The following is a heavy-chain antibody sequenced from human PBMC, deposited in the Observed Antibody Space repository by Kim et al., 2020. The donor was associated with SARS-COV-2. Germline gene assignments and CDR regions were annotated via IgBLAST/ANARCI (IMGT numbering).Heavy chain of an antibody. J-gene: IGHJ5*01. CDR1: GGSISSYY. CDR2: IYYSGST. V-gene: IGHV4-59*08. CDR3: GGNGAPGTSGGSPDASWF. Sequence: SETLSLTCTVSGGSISSYYWSWIRQPPGKGLEWIGYIYYSGSTNYNPSLKSRVTISVDTSKNQFSLKLTPGTAADPAVFSFGGNGAPGTSGGSPDASWF. D-gene: IGHD1-26*01.